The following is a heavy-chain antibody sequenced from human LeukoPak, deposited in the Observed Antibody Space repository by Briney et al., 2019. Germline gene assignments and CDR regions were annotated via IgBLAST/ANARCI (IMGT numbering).Heavy chain of an antibody. CDR3: AKVPRYDFWSGYDLPPPYYFDY. CDR1: GFTFSSYA. CDR2: ISGSAGST. J-gene: IGHJ4*02. V-gene: IGHV3-23*01. Sequence: GGSLRLSCAASGFTFSSYAMSWVRQAPGKGLEWVSAISGSAGSTHYADSVKGRFTISRDNSKNTLYLQMNSLRAEDTAVYYCAKVPRYDFWSGYDLPPPYYFDYWGQGTLVTVSS. D-gene: IGHD3-3*01.